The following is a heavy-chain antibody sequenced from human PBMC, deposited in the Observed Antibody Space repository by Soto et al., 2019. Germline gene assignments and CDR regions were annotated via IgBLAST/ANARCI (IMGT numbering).Heavy chain of an antibody. CDR3: AKVMVRGVHALYYYYYMDV. J-gene: IGHJ6*03. CDR1: GFTCSSYA. Sequence: GGSLRLSCAASGFTCSSYARSWVRQAPGKGLEWVSAISGSGGSTYYADSVKGRFTISRDNSKNTLYLQMNSLRAEDTAVYYCAKVMVRGVHALYYYYYMDVWGKGTTVTVSS. D-gene: IGHD3-10*01. V-gene: IGHV3-23*01. CDR2: ISGSGGST.